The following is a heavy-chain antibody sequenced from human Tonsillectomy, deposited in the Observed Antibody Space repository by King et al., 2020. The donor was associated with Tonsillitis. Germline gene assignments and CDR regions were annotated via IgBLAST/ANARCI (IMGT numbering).Heavy chain of an antibody. CDR3: AHSPDHSTYYYYYVMDV. CDR1: GFSLSTSGVG. V-gene: IGHV2-5*01. J-gene: IGHJ6*02. D-gene: IGHD5-18*01. CDR2: IYWNDDK. Sequence: ITLQESGPTVVKPTQTLTLTCTFSGFSLSTSGVGVAWIRQPPGKALEWLAFIYWNDDKRYSPSLKSRLTITKDTSKNQVGLTMTNMDPVDTATYLCAHSPDHSTYYYYYVMDVWGQGTTVTVSS.